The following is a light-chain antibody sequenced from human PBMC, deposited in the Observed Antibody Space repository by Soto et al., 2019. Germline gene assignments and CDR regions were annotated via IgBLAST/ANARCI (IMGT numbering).Light chain of an antibody. CDR1: QNVETR. CDR2: DAS. CDR3: QQYSTSTYT. J-gene: IGKJ2*01. Sequence: DIQMTQSPSTLSASVGDRVTITCRASQNVETRLAWYQQKPGKAPDLVIYDASNLEAGGPSRFSGSGSGTEFSLSISSLQSDDSATYFCQQYSTSTYTFGQGTK. V-gene: IGKV1-5*01.